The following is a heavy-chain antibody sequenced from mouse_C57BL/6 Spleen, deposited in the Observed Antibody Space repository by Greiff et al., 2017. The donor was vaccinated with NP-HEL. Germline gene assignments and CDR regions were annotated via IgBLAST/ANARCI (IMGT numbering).Heavy chain of an antibody. CDR1: GFNIKDDY. CDR2: IDPENGDT. J-gene: IGHJ2*01. V-gene: IGHV14-4*01. Sequence: EIQLQQSGAELVRPGASVKLSCTASGFNIKDDYMHWVKQRPEQGLEWIGWIDPENGDTEYASKFQGKATITADTSSNTAYLQLSSLTSEDTAVYYCTTGDYYGSSYGFDYWGQGPLSQSPQ. CDR3: TTGDYYGSSYGFDY. D-gene: IGHD1-1*01.